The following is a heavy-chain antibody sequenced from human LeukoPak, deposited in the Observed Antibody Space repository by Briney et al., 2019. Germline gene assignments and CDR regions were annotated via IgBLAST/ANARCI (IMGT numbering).Heavy chain of an antibody. V-gene: IGHV4-34*01. CDR1: GGSFSGYY. D-gene: IGHD1-26*01. J-gene: IGHJ4*02. CDR3: ARHPLPYFFFDY. Sequence: SETLSLTCAVYGGSFSGYYWSWIRQPPGKGLEWIGEINHSGSTNYNPSLKSRVTISVDTSKNQFSLKLSSVTAADTAVYYCARHPLPYFFFDYWGQGTLVTVSS. CDR2: INHSGST.